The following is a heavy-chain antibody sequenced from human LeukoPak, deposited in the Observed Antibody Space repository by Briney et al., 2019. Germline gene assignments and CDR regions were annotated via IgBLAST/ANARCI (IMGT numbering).Heavy chain of an antibody. Sequence: GGSLRLSCAASGFTFSNYYMSWIRQAPGKGLEWVSYISSSGSTIYYADSVKGRFTISRDNAKNSLYLQMNSLRAEDTAVYYCARVLGIEYPTRATELGGYYYYGMDVWGQGTTVTVSS. D-gene: IGHD7-27*01. V-gene: IGHV3-11*01. CDR2: ISSSGSTI. J-gene: IGHJ6*02. CDR1: GFTFSNYY. CDR3: ARVLGIEYPTRATELGGYYYYGMDV.